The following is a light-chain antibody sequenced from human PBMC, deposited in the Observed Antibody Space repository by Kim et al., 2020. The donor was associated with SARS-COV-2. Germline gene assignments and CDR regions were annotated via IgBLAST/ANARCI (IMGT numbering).Light chain of an antibody. CDR2: WAY. CDR1: QSVFYNSNKKNY. Sequence: DIVMTQSPDSLAVSLGERATINCKSSQSVFYNSNKKNYFAWYQQKPGQPPKLLIYWAYTRESGVPDRFSGCGSGTDFTLTISSLQAEDVAVYYCQQHYSLPLTFGGGTKVDIK. CDR3: QQHYSLPLT. V-gene: IGKV4-1*01. J-gene: IGKJ4*01.